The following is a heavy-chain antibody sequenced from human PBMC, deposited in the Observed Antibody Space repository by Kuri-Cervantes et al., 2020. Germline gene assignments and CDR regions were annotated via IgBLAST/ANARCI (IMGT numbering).Heavy chain of an antibody. D-gene: IGHD2-8*02. J-gene: IGHJ4*02. Sequence: GESLKISCKASGYTFTRYGISWVRQAPGQGLEWMGWISAYNGNTNHTQKFQGRVTLTTDTSTSTAYMELRSLRPDDTAVYYCARDGYCSGGVCLGPPFDYWGQGTLVTVSS. CDR2: ISAYNGNT. CDR3: ARDGYCSGGVCLGPPFDY. CDR1: GYTFTRYG. V-gene: IGHV1-18*01.